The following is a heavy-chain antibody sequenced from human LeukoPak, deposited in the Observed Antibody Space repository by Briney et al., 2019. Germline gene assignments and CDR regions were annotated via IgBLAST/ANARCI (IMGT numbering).Heavy chain of an antibody. CDR2: INHSGST. CDR3: ARRRYTGYSSSWYPNDY. D-gene: IGHD6-13*01. CDR1: GGSFSGYH. J-gene: IGHJ4*02. V-gene: IGHV4-34*01. Sequence: SETLSLTCAVYGGSFSGYHWSWIRQPPGKGLEWIGEINHSGSTNYNPSLKSRVTISADTSKNQFSLKLSSVTAADTAVYYCARRRYTGYSSSWYPNDYWGQGTLVTVSS.